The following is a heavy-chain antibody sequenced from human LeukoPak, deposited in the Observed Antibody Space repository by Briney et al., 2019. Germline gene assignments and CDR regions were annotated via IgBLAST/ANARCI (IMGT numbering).Heavy chain of an antibody. CDR3: ARGLNWFDP. CDR1: GGSISSGGYY. CDR2: IYHSGST. V-gene: IGHV4-30-2*01. Sequence: SETLSLTCTVSGGSISSGGYYWSWIRQPPGKGLEWIGYIYHSGSTYYNPSLKSRVTISVDRSKNQFSLKLSSVTAADTAVYYCARGLNWFDPWGQGTLVTVSS. J-gene: IGHJ5*02.